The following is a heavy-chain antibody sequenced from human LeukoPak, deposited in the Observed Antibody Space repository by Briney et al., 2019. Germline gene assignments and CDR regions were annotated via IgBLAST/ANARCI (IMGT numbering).Heavy chain of an antibody. V-gene: IGHV3-33*01. J-gene: IGHJ4*02. CDR2: IWYDGSNK. D-gene: IGHD4-23*01. Sequence: GGALRLSCAASGFTFSGYGMHSVRQAPGKRLEWVAVIWYDGSNKYYADSVKGRFTISRDNSKNTLYLQMNSLRAEDTDVYYCASNSGDYWGQGTLVTVSS. CDR1: GFTFSGYG. CDR3: ASNSGDY.